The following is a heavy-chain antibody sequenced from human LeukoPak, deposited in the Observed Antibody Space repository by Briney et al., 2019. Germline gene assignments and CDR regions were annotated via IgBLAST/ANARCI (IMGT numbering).Heavy chain of an antibody. Sequence: PSETLSLTCTVSGGSISSSSYYWGWIRQPPGKGLEWIGSIYYSGSTYYNPSLKSRVTISIDTSKNQFSLKLSSVTAADTAVYYCAREGFGELFRDDYWGQGTLVTVSS. V-gene: IGHV4-39*07. CDR2: IYYSGST. CDR1: GGSISSSSYY. D-gene: IGHD3-10*01. CDR3: AREGFGELFRDDY. J-gene: IGHJ4*02.